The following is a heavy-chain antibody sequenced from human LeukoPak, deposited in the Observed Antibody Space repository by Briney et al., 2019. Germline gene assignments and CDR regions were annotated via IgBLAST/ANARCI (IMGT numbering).Heavy chain of an antibody. D-gene: IGHD1-26*01. CDR1: GFTVSSNY. CDR3: ARDPTVGATRDYLDY. V-gene: IGHV3-66*01. Sequence: PGGSLTLSCAASGFTVSSNYMSWVRQAPGKGLEWVSVIHSGDTTYYADSVKGRFTISRDNSKNTLYLQMNSLRAEDTAVYYCARDPTVGATRDYLDYWGQGTRVTVSS. J-gene: IGHJ4*02. CDR2: IHSGDTT.